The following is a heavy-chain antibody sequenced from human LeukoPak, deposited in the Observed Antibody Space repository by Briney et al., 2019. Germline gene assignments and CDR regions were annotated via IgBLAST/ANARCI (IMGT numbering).Heavy chain of an antibody. D-gene: IGHD3-22*01. CDR3: ARRIDSSGYSDARGAFDI. CDR2: IYPGDSDT. Sequence: GESLKISCKGSGYSFTSYWIGWVRQMPGKGLEWMGIIYPGDSDTRYSPSFQGQVTISADKSISTAYLQWSSLKASDTAMYYCARRIDSSGYSDARGAFDIWGQGTMVTVPS. J-gene: IGHJ3*02. CDR1: GYSFTSYW. V-gene: IGHV5-51*01.